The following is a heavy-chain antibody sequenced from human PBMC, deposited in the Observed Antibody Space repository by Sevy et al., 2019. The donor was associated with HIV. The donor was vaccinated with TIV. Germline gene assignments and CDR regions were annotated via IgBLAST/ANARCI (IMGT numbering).Heavy chain of an antibody. Sequence: GGSLRLSCSASGFTFSSYAMHWVRQAPGKGLEYVSAISSNGGSTYYADSVKGRFTISRDNSKNTLYLQMSSLRAEDTAVYYCVKEGYSSSSGFDYWGQRTLVTVSS. CDR1: GFTFSSYA. D-gene: IGHD6-6*01. V-gene: IGHV3-64D*06. CDR2: ISSNGGST. CDR3: VKEGYSSSSGFDY. J-gene: IGHJ4*02.